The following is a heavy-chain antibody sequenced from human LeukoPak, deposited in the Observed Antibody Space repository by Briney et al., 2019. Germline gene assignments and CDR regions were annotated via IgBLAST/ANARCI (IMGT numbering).Heavy chain of an antibody. CDR3: ARERLYSSPD. J-gene: IGHJ4*02. Sequence: GGSLRLSCAASGFTFSSYWMSWVRQAPGMGLQWVANIKQDGSVKTYVDSVKGRFTISRDNAKNSLYLQMNSLRGEDTAVYYCARERLYSSPDWGQGTLVTVSS. CDR2: IKQDGSVK. D-gene: IGHD6-13*01. V-gene: IGHV3-7*01. CDR1: GFTFSSYW.